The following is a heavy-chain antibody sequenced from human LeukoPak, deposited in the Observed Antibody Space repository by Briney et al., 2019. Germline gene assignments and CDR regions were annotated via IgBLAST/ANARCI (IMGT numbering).Heavy chain of an antibody. CDR2: INHSGST. CDR1: GGSFSGYY. Sequence: PSETLSLTCAVYGGSFSGYYWSWIRQPPGKGLEWIGEINHSGSTNYNPSLKSRVTISVDTSKNQFSLKLSSVTAADTAVYYCARDGYNSEPIDYWGQGTLVTVSS. V-gene: IGHV4-34*01. J-gene: IGHJ4*02. CDR3: ARDGYNSEPIDY. D-gene: IGHD1-1*01.